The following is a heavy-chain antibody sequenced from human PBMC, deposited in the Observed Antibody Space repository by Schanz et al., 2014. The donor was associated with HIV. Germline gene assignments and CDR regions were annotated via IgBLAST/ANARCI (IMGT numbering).Heavy chain of an antibody. J-gene: IGHJ4*02. Sequence: QVQLVESGGGVVQPGRSLRLSCAASGFTFNSYGMHWVRQAPGKGLEWVSSISESGGRTYYADSVNGRFTISRDNSKNTLYLQMNSLRAEDTSVYYCARGFQGFDYWGQGTLVTVSS. CDR2: ISESGGRT. CDR1: GFTFNSYG. CDR3: ARGFQGFDY. V-gene: IGHV3-NL1*01. D-gene: IGHD3-10*01.